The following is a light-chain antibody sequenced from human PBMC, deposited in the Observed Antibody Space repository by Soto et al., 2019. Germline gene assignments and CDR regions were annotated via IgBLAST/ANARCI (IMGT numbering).Light chain of an antibody. CDR2: QDS. CDR1: KLGDKY. CDR3: QAWDSSTVV. Sequence: YELTQPPSVSVSPGQTASITCSGDKLGDKYACWYQQKPGQSPVLVIYQDSKRPSGIPERFSGSNSGNTATLTISGTQAMDEADYYCQAWDSSTVVFGGGTKLTVL. J-gene: IGLJ2*01. V-gene: IGLV3-1*01.